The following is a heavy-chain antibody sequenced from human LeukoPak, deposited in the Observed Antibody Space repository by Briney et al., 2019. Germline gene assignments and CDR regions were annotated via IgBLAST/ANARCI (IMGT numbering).Heavy chain of an antibody. Sequence: SQTLSLTCTVSGGSINSGDYYWSWIRQPPGKGLEWIGYIYYIGSTYYNPSLKSRVTISVDTSKNQFSLKLTSVTAADTAVYYCASGELNYYDSSGSCLYYGMDVWGQGTTVTVSS. J-gene: IGHJ6*02. D-gene: IGHD3-22*01. V-gene: IGHV4-30-4*01. CDR2: IYYIGST. CDR3: ASGELNYYDSSGSCLYYGMDV. CDR1: GGSINSGDYY.